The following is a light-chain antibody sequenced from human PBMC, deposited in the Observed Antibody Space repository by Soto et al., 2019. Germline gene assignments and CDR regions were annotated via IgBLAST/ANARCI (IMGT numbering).Light chain of an antibody. Sequence: IILTQSPATLSLSPGDRATLSCRASQSISSYLSWYQQKPGQAPRPVIYDASNRATDTPARFSGSGSGTDFTLTISSLEPEDFAVYYCQQYSYWPPTFGQGTRLEIK. CDR3: QQYSYWPPT. CDR1: QSISSY. V-gene: IGKV3-11*01. CDR2: DAS. J-gene: IGKJ5*01.